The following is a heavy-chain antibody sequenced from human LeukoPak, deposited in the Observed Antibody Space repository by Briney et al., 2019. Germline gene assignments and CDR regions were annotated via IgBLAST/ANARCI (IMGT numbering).Heavy chain of an antibody. J-gene: IGHJ6*02. Sequence: KPGGSLRLSCAASGFTVSSNYMSWVRQAPGKGLEWVSSISSSSSYIYYADSVKGRFTISRDNAKNSLYLQMNSLRAEDTAVYYCARDGDSGMDVWGQGTTVTVSS. D-gene: IGHD7-27*01. CDR2: ISSSSSYI. CDR1: GFTVSSNY. CDR3: ARDGDSGMDV. V-gene: IGHV3-21*01.